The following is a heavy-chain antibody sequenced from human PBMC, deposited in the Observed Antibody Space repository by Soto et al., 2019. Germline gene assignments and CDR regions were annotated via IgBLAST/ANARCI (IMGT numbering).Heavy chain of an antibody. CDR2: ISWNSGSI. J-gene: IGHJ6*02. D-gene: IGHD3-3*01. CDR3: GRFLEWLYGNGMDV. CDR1: GFTFDDYA. V-gene: IGHV3-9*01. Sequence: EVQLVESGGGLVQPGRSLRLSCAASGFTFDDYAMHWVRQAPGKGLEWVSGISWNSGSIGYADSVKGRFTISRDNAKNSLYLQMNSLRAEDTALYYCGRFLEWLYGNGMDVWGQGTTVTVSS.